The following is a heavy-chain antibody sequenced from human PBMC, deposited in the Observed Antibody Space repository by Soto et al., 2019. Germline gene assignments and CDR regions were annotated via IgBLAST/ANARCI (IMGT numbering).Heavy chain of an antibody. D-gene: IGHD7-27*01. CDR2: INHSGST. Sequence: QVQLQQWGAGLLKPSETLSLTCAVYGGSFSGYYWSWIRQPPGKGLEWIGEINHSGSTNYNPSLKSRVTISVDTSKNQFSLKLSSVTAADTAVYYCASNCGLMSSYYYYGMDVWGQGTTVTVSS. V-gene: IGHV4-34*01. CDR3: ASNCGLMSSYYYYGMDV. CDR1: GGSFSGYY. J-gene: IGHJ6*02.